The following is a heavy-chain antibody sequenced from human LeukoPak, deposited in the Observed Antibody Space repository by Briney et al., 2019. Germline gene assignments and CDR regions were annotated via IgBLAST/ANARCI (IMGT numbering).Heavy chain of an antibody. CDR1: GFXFINFA. CDR2: ISGSGYNT. V-gene: IGHV3-23*01. J-gene: IGHJ4*02. CDR3: TKDLDDVSAPSDH. D-gene: IGHD3-22*01. Sequence: GGSLRLSCAASGFXFINFAISWVRQAPGKGLEWVSTISGSGYNTFYAASVRGRFTISRDNSKNTMYLQMNSLRAEDTAVYYCTKDLDDVSAPSDHWGQGTLVTVSS.